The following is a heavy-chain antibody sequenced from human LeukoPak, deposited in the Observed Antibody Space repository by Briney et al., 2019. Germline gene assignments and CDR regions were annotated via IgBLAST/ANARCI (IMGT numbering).Heavy chain of an antibody. CDR1: GFTFSSYA. J-gene: IGHJ4*02. CDR2: ISGSGGST. D-gene: IGHD6-19*01. V-gene: IGHV3-23*01. Sequence: PGGSLRLSCAASGFTFSSYAMSWVRQAPGKGLEWVSAISGSGGSTYYADSVKGRFTISRDNSKNTLYLQMNSLRAEDTAVYYCASWMQGSGWLLRNRNDYWGQGTLVTVSS. CDR3: ASWMQGSGWLLRNRNDY.